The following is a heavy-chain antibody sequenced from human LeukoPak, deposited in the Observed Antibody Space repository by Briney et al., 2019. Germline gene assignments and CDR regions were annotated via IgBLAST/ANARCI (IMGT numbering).Heavy chain of an antibody. J-gene: IGHJ6*03. CDR2: IYYRGST. CDR1: GGSISSGGYY. V-gene: IGHV4-31*03. D-gene: IGHD3-10*01. CDR3: ARILWFGEPSRTYYYYMDV. Sequence: SETLSLTCTVSGGSISSGGYYWSWIRQHPGKGLEWIGYIYYRGSTYYNPSLKSRVTISVDTSKNQFSLKLSSVTAADTAVYYCARILWFGEPSRTYYYYMDVWGKGTTVTVSS.